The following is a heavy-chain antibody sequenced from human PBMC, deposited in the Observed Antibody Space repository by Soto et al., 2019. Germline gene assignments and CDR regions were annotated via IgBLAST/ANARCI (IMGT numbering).Heavy chain of an antibody. Sequence: EVQLVESGGGLVQPGRSLRLSCVASGFIFDEFVIHWVRQAPGKGLEWVSGISWDSGSINYADSVRGRFTISRDNAKNSLYLHMTSLGSEDTAFYYCAKIVTRHSLVPVFDQWGQGALVTVST. V-gene: IGHV3-9*01. CDR2: ISWDSGSI. CDR3: AKIVTRHSLVPVFDQ. D-gene: IGHD2-21*01. CDR1: GFIFDEFV. J-gene: IGHJ4*02.